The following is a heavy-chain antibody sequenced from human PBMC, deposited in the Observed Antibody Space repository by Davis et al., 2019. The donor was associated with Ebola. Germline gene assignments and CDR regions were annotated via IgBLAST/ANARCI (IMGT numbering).Heavy chain of an antibody. CDR2: INHSGST. CDR3: ARGDEDIVVGPAATVAMGAYGMDV. Sequence: MPSETLSLTCAVYGGSFSGYYWSWIRQPPGKGLEWSGEINHSGSTNYNPSLKSRVTIAVDTSKNQFSLKLSSVTAADTAVYYCARGDEDIVVGPAATVAMGAYGMDVWGKGTTVTVST. CDR1: GGSFSGYY. D-gene: IGHD2-2*01. V-gene: IGHV4-34*01. J-gene: IGHJ6*04.